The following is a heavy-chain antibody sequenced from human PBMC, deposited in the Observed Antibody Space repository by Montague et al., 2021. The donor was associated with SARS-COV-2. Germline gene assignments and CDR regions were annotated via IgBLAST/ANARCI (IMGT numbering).Heavy chain of an antibody. Sequence: SLRLSCAASGFTFDDYPMHWVRQAPGKGLEWVSLISWDGGSTYYADSVKGRFTISRDNSKNSLYLQMNSLRTEDTALYYCAKDISGGAWVDYGDYVRWGQGTLVTVSS. CDR2: ISWDGGST. CDR1: GFTFDDYP. V-gene: IGHV3-43*01. J-gene: IGHJ4*02. CDR3: AKDISGGAWVDYGDYVR. D-gene: IGHD4-17*01.